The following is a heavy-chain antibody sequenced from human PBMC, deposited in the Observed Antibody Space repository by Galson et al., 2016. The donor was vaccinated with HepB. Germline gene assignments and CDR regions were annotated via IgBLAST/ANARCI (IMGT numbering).Heavy chain of an antibody. Sequence: SLRLSCAASGFAFSNYSMNWVRQAPGKGLEWVSSISSSSYIYYAGSVKGRFTISRDNAKNSLYLQMNSLRAEDTAVYYCARAHDSAFSDYWGQGTLVTVSS. D-gene: IGHD2-15*01. V-gene: IGHV3-21*06. CDR2: ISSSSYI. CDR1: GFAFSNYS. CDR3: ARAHDSAFSDY. J-gene: IGHJ4*02.